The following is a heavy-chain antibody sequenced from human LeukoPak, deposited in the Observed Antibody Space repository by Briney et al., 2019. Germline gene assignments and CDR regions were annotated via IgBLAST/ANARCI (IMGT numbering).Heavy chain of an antibody. J-gene: IGHJ3*02. V-gene: IGHV4-30-2*01. CDR3: ARVGRVYAFDI. CDR1: GGSISSGGYY. CDR2: IYHSGST. D-gene: IGHD1-26*01. Sequence: SETLSLTCTVSGGSISSGGYYWSWIRQPPGKGLEWIGYIYHSGSTYYNPSLKSRVTISVDRSKNQFSLKLSSVTAADTAVYYCARVGRVYAFDIWGQGTMVTVSS.